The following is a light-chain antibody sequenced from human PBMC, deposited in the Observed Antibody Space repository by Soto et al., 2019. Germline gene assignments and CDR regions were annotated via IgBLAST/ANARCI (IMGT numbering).Light chain of an antibody. CDR2: DVS. V-gene: IGLV2-14*01. J-gene: IGLJ1*01. CDR3: SSYTSSSTLEG. Sequence: QSVLTQPASVSWSPGQSITISCTGTSSDVGGYNYVSWYQQHPGKAPKLMIYDVSNRPSGVSIRFSGSKSGNTASLTISGLQAEDEADYYCSSYTSSSTLEGFGTGTKVTVL. CDR1: SSDVGGYNY.